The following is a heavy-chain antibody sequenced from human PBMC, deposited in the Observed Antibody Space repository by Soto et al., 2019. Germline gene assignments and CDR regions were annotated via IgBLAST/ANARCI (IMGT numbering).Heavy chain of an antibody. V-gene: IGHV3-33*01. CDR3: ARGGYSYGDKYYFDY. J-gene: IGHJ4*02. D-gene: IGHD5-18*01. CDR2: IWYDGSNK. Sequence: GGSLRLSCAASGFTFSSYGMHWVRQAPGKGLEWVAVIWYDGSNKYYADSVKGRFTISRDKSKNTLYLQMNSLRAEDTAVYYCARGGYSYGDKYYFDYWGQGTLVTVSS. CDR1: GFTFSSYG.